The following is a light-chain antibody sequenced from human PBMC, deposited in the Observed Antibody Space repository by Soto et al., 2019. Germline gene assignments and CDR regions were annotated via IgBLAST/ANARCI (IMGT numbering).Light chain of an antibody. V-gene: IGLV7-46*01. CDR1: TGTLTSGHF. Sequence: QAVVTQEPSLTVSPGGTVTLTCASSTGTLTSGHFPYWFQQKPGQAPRALIFDTSNRHSWTPARFSGSLLGGKAALTLSGVQPDDEADYYCLLYYDTIRIFGGGTKLTVL. CDR3: LLYYDTIRI. J-gene: IGLJ2*01. CDR2: DTS.